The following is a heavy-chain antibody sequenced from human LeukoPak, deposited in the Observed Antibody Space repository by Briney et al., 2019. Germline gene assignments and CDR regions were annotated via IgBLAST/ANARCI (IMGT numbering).Heavy chain of an antibody. CDR3: ARKTPSFDY. Sequence: SETLSLTCTVSGGSISSGSCYWSWIRQPAGKGLEWIGRIYTSGSTNYNPSLKSRVTISVDTSKNQFSLKLSSVTAADTAVYYCARKTPSFDYWGQGTLVTVSS. J-gene: IGHJ4*02. CDR1: GGSISSGSCY. CDR2: IYTSGST. V-gene: IGHV4-61*02.